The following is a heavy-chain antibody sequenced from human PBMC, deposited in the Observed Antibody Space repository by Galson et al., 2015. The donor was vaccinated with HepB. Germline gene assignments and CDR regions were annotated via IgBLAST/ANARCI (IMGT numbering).Heavy chain of an antibody. CDR2: IKEDGSEK. V-gene: IGHV3-7*03. J-gene: IGHJ6*02. CDR1: GFTFTDYW. Sequence: SLRLSCAVSGFTFTDYWMSWVRQAPGEGLEWVAKIKEDGSEKYYVDSLKGRFTISRDNAKNSVYLEMNSLRAEDTAVYYCARGRGYVWDVWGQGTTVTVSS. D-gene: IGHD3-22*01. CDR3: ARGRGYVWDV.